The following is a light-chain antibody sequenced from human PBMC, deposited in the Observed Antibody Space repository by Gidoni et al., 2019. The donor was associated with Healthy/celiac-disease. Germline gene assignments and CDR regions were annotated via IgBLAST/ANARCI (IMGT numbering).Light chain of an antibody. V-gene: IGKV3-11*01. CDR2: HAS. CDR3: QQRSNWPRS. Sequence: EIVLTQSPATLSLSPGERATPSCRASQSVSSYLAWYQQKPGQAPRLLIYHASNRATGIPARCSGSGSGTDFTLTISSLEPEDCAGYYCQQRSNWPRSFGQGTKLEIK. CDR1: QSVSSY. J-gene: IGKJ2*04.